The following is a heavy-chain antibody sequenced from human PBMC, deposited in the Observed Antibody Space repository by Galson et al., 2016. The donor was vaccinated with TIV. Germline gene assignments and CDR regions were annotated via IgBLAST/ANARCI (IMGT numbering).Heavy chain of an antibody. CDR1: GYTFSNYG. Sequence: SVKVSCKASGYTFSNYGVSWVRQAPGQGLEWMGWISAFDGNTHYTQTLQGRVSMTTDTSTSTAYMELRSLRSDDTAIYYCARDRGSMTMILVLHYYYGMDVWGQGNPGHRLL. D-gene: IGHD3-22*01. V-gene: IGHV1-18*04. J-gene: IGHJ6*02. CDR3: ARDRGSMTMILVLHYYYGMDV. CDR2: ISAFDGNT.